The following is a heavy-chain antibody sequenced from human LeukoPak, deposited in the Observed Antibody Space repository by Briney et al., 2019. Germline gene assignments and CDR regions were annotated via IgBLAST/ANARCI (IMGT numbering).Heavy chain of an antibody. J-gene: IGHJ6*03. Sequence: GGSLRLSCAASGFTFSSYSMNWVRQAPGKGREWVAAISGSGGSTYYADSVKGRFTISRDNSKNTLYLQMNSLRAEDTAVYYCAKDRPFFGVVSPTHYYYYYMDVWGKGTTVTVSS. CDR3: AKDRPFFGVVSPTHYYYYYMDV. CDR2: ISGSGGST. CDR1: GFTFSSYS. D-gene: IGHD3-3*01. V-gene: IGHV3-23*01.